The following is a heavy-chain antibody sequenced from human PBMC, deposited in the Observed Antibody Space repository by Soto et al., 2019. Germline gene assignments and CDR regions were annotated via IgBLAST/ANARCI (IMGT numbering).Heavy chain of an antibody. CDR1: GGTFSSYT. Sequence: SVKVSCKASGGTFSSYTISWVRQAPGQGLEWMGRIIPILGIANYAQKFQGRVTITADKSTSTAYMELSSLRSEDTAVYYCAREAKSGPFDYWGQGTLVTVSS. V-gene: IGHV1-69*04. CDR2: IIPILGIA. D-gene: IGHD1-26*01. CDR3: AREAKSGPFDY. J-gene: IGHJ4*02.